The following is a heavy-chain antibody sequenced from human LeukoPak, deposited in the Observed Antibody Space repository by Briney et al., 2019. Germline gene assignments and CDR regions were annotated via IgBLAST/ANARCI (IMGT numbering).Heavy chain of an antibody. J-gene: IGHJ3*02. D-gene: IGHD3-22*01. CDR1: GYSFTSYG. V-gene: IGHV1-18*01. CDR3: ARCYYDSSGYSPRAFDI. Sequence: GESLKISCKGSGYSFTSYGISWVRQAPGQGLEWMGWISAYNGNTNYAQKLQGRVTITTDTSTSTAYMELRSLRSDDTAVYYCARCYYDSSGYSPRAFDIWGQGTMVTVSS. CDR2: ISAYNGNT.